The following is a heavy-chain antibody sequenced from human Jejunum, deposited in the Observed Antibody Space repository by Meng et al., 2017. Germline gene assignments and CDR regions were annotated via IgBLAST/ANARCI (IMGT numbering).Heavy chain of an antibody. CDR2: ISDSGDTT. Sequence: GESLKISCVASGFTFNRYAMNWVRQAPGKGLEWVSAISDSGDTTFYADSVKGRFTISRDNSKNTLYLQMNSLRAEDTAVYYCAKDDDGGYDRILVRFEYWGQGTLVTVSS. CDR3: AKDDDGGYDRILVRFEY. D-gene: IGHD5-12*01. V-gene: IGHV3-23*01. CDR1: GFTFNRYA. J-gene: IGHJ4*02.